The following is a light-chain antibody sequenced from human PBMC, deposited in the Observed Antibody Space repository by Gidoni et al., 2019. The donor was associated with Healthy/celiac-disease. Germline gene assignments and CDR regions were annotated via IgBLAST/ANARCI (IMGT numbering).Light chain of an antibody. CDR2: GAA. Sequence: ETVLTQSPGTLSLSPGEIATLSGKASQSVCRSYFAWHQQEPGQAPRLLIDGAASRATGIPDRFSGGGSGTDFTLTISRLEPEDFAVYYCQQYGSSPWTFGQGTKVEIK. J-gene: IGKJ1*01. V-gene: IGKV3-20*01. CDR3: QQYGSSPWT. CDR1: QSVCRSY.